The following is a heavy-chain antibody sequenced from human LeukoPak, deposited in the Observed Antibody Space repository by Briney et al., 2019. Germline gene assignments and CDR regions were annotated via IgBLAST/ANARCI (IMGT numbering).Heavy chain of an antibody. CDR3: ARDGGYFDWLPTFDY. CDR2: IKQDGSEK. Sequence: GGPLRLSCAASGFTFGSYWMSWVRQAPGKGLEWVANIKQDGSEKYYVDSVKGRFTISRDNAKNSLYLQMNSLRAEDTAVYYCARDGGYFDWLPTFDYWGQGTLVTVSS. V-gene: IGHV3-7*01. J-gene: IGHJ4*02. D-gene: IGHD3-9*01. CDR1: GFTFGSYW.